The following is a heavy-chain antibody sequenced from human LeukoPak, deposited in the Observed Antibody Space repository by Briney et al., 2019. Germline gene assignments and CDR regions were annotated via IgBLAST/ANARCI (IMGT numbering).Heavy chain of an antibody. D-gene: IGHD3-16*01. CDR1: GSIFGSVW. CDR3: ASQHYARFDP. J-gene: IGHJ5*02. CDR2: IKPDGSVQ. Sequence: GGSLRLSCVASGSIFGSVWMSWVRQAPGKGLEWVGNIKPDGSVQYPVDSLRGRFSISGDNARNSLFLQMNNLRVEDTAVYYCASQHYARFDPWGQGTLVTVSS. V-gene: IGHV3-7*01.